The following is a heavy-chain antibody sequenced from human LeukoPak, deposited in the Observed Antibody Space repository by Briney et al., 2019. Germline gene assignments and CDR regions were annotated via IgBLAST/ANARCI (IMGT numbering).Heavy chain of an antibody. CDR2: IIPIFGTT. D-gene: IGHD2-21*02. V-gene: IGHV1-69*01. CDR3: AANGYCGSDCYYYFDY. CDR1: GGTFRNLA. Sequence: SVKVSCKASGGTFRNLAISWVRQAPGQGLEWMGGIIPIFGTTNYAQKFQGRVTITADESTSTAYMELSSLRPEGTAMYYCAANGYCGSDCYYYFDYWGQGALVTVSS. J-gene: IGHJ4*02.